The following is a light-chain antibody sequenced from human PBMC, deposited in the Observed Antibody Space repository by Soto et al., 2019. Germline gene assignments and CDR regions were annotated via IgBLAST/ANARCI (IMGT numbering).Light chain of an antibody. V-gene: IGKV1-9*01. CDR2: AAS. CDR1: QVISNY. J-gene: IGKJ1*01. CDR3: QQYNSYS. Sequence: IQLTQSPSSLSASVGDRVTITCRASQVISNYLAWYQQKPGDAPRLLIYAASTLQSGVPSRFSGSGSGTEFTLTISSLQPDDFATYYCQQYNSYSFGQGTKVDIK.